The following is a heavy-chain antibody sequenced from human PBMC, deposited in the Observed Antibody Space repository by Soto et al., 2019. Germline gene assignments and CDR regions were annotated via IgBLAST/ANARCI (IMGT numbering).Heavy chain of an antibody. D-gene: IGHD2-21*01. J-gene: IGHJ5*02. V-gene: IGHV4-31*03. CDR1: GDSISRGGYY. CDR2: IYHSGST. Sequence: SETLSLTCTVSGDSISRGGYYWNWIRQHPRKGLEWICYIYHSGSTNYNPSLKSRVTISVDTSKNQLSLELTNVTAADPAVYTGVSHGAGAYSLGWYGPWGQGILGSGYS. CDR3: VSHGAGAYSLGWYGP.